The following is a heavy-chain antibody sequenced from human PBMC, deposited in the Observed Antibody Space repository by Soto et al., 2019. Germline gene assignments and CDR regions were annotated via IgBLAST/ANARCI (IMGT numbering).Heavy chain of an antibody. CDR3: AREHKVVNDFEF. CDR1: GGSISSYY. V-gene: IGHV4-4*07. J-gene: IGHJ4*02. D-gene: IGHD2-15*01. CDR2: IYSSGAT. Sequence: QVQLQESGPGLVKPSDTLSLSCTVSGGSISSYYWNWIRQPAGKGLEWIGRIYSSGATNYNPSLKSRVTMSTDTSTNQFSLRLTSVTPADTAVYYCAREHKVVNDFEFWGQGILVTVSS.